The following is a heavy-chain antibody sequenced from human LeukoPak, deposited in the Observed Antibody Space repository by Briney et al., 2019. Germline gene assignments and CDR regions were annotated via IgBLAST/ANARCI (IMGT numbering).Heavy chain of an antibody. D-gene: IGHD4-23*01. J-gene: IGHJ3*02. Sequence: PGGSLRLSCAASGFTFSDYYMSWIRQAPGKGLEWVSYISSSGSTIYYADSVKGRFTISRDNAKKSLYLQMNSLRAEDTAVYYCARDNGRWPTAAAFGIWGQGTMVTVSS. CDR2: ISSSGSTI. CDR1: GFTFSDYY. V-gene: IGHV3-11*04. CDR3: ARDNGRWPTAAAFGI.